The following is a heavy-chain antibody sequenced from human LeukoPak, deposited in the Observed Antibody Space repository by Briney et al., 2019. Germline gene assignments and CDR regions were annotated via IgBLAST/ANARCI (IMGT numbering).Heavy chain of an antibody. J-gene: IGHJ4*02. D-gene: IGHD6-13*01. CDR2: ISGSGGST. V-gene: IGHV3-23*01. Sequence: GGSLRLSCVASGFTFSSYAMSWVRQAPGKGLEWVSAISGSGGSTYYADSVKGRFTISRDNSKNTLYLQMNSLRAEDTAVYYCAKGVAAAGTNYFDYWGQGTLVTVSS. CDR3: AKGVAAAGTNYFDY. CDR1: GFTFSSYA.